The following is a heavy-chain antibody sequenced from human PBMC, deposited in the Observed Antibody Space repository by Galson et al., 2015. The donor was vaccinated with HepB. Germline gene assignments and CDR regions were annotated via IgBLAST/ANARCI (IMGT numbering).Heavy chain of an antibody. D-gene: IGHD3-10*01. CDR2: IYYSGST. CDR3: ARHRGSGGYYGMDV. Sequence: ETLSLTCTVSGGSISSYYWSWIRQPPGKGLEWIGYIYYSGSTNYNPSLKSRVTISVDTSKNQFSLKLSSVTAADTAVYYCARHRGSGGYYGMDVWGQGTTITVSS. V-gene: IGHV4-59*08. J-gene: IGHJ6*02. CDR1: GGSISSYY.